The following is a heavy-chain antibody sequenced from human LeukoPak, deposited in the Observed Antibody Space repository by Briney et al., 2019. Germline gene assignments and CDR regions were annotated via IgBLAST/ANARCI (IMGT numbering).Heavy chain of an antibody. CDR2: ICSSSSCT. Sequence: GGSLRLSCAASGFAFSDYYMSWIRQAPGRGLEWVSYICSSSSCTNYADSVKGRFTISRDNSKNTLYLQMNSLRAEDTAVYYCAKRELLGMYYFDYWGQGTLVTVSS. V-gene: IGHV3-11*03. D-gene: IGHD1-26*01. J-gene: IGHJ4*02. CDR1: GFAFSDYY. CDR3: AKRELLGMYYFDY.